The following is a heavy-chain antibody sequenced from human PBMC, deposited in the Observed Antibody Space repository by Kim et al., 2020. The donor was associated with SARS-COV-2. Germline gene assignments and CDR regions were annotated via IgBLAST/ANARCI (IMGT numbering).Heavy chain of an antibody. CDR3: AKDRLAYYYDSSGLIDY. CDR1: GFTFDDYA. D-gene: IGHD3-22*01. J-gene: IGHJ4*02. CDR2: ISWNSGSI. Sequence: GGSLRLSCAASGFTFDDYAMHWVRQAPGKGLEWVSGISWNSGSIGYADSVKGRFTISRDNAKNSLYLQMNSLRAEDTALYYCAKDRLAYYYDSSGLIDYWGQGTLVTVSS. V-gene: IGHV3-9*01.